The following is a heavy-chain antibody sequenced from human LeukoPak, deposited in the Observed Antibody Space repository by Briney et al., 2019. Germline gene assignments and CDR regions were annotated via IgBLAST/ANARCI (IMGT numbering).Heavy chain of an antibody. V-gene: IGHV3-21*04. D-gene: IGHD3-10*01. CDR1: GFTFSGYS. CDR2: ISSSSYI. J-gene: IGHJ4*02. CDR3: AKGKLKKLLSQSFDY. Sequence: GGSLRLSCAASGFTFSGYSMTWVRQAPGKGLEWVSSISSSSYIYYADSVKGRFTISRDNAKNSLYLQMNSLRDEDTAVYYCAKGKLKKLLSQSFDYWGQGTLVTVSS.